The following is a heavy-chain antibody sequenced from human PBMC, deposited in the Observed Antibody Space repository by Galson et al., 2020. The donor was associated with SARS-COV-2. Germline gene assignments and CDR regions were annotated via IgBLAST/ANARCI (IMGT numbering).Heavy chain of an antibody. Sequence: SETLSLTCAVSGVSISTTNYWSWLRQAPGKGLEWIGSVYPSGSTYYNPSLKSRVTISLDTSKNQFSLRLTSVTAADTALYYCARQGVTMKFLLTVPGWFFDLWGRGTRVTVSS. CDR3: ARQGVTMKFLLTVPGWFFDL. CDR2: VYPSGST. V-gene: IGHV4-38-2*01. J-gene: IGHJ2*01. CDR1: GVSISTTNY. D-gene: IGHD3-16*01.